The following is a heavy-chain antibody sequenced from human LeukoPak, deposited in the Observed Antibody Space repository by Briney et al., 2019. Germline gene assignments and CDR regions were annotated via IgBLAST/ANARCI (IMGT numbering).Heavy chain of an antibody. CDR2: ISYDGSNK. CDR1: GFTFSSYA. CDR3: AKGSPSGSYLFDY. Sequence: GRSLRLSCAASGFTFSSYAMHWVRQAPGKGLEWVAVISYDGSNKYYADSVKGRFTISRDNSKNTLYLQMNSLRAEDTAVYYCAKGSPSGSYLFDYWGQGTLVTVSS. J-gene: IGHJ4*02. D-gene: IGHD1-26*01. V-gene: IGHV3-30-3*01.